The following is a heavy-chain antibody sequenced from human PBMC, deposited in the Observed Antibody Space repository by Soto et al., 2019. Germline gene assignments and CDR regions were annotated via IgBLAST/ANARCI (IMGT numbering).Heavy chain of an antibody. CDR2: INPSGGST. D-gene: IGHD3-16*01. CDR3: ARALIGTHVYYYYYMDV. Sequence: GASVKVSCKASGYTFTSYYMHWVRQAPGQGLEWMGIINPSGGSTSYAQKFQGRVTMTRDTSTSTVYMELSSLRSEDTAVYYCARALIGTHVYYYYYMDVWGKGTTVTVSS. V-gene: IGHV1-46*03. J-gene: IGHJ6*03. CDR1: GYTFTSYY.